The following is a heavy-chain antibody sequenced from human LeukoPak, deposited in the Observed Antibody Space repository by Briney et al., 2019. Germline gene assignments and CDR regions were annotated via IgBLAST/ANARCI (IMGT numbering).Heavy chain of an antibody. D-gene: IGHD1-26*01. J-gene: IGHJ4*02. Sequence: SVTVSCKSSGCTFSRYAISWVRQAPGQGLEWMGGYIPMFGTANYAQNFQNRVTITADESTSTFSMEVSSLRPEDTAVYFCAGASSKWELSFWGQGTLVTVSS. V-gene: IGHV1-69*01. CDR2: YIPMFGTA. CDR3: AGASSKWELSF. CDR1: GCTFSRYA.